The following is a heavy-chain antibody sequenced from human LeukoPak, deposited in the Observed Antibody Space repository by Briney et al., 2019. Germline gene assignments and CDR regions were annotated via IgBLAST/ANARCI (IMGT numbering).Heavy chain of an antibody. CDR3: ARVPYYDSSGYSTFDFDY. D-gene: IGHD3-22*01. J-gene: IGHJ4*02. Sequence: PSQTLSLTCTVSGGSISSGGYYWSWIRQHPGKGLEWIGYIYYSGSTYYNPSLKSRVTISVDTSKNRFSLKLSSVTAADTAVYYCARVPYYDSSGYSTFDFDYWGQGTLVTVSS. V-gene: IGHV4-31*03. CDR1: GGSISSGGYY. CDR2: IYYSGST.